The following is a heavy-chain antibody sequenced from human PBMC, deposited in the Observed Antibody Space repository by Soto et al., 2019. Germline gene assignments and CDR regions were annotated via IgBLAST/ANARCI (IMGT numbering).Heavy chain of an antibody. V-gene: IGHV3-21*04. CDR1: GFTFSDYA. Sequence: PGGSLRLSCAASGFTFSDYAMNWVRQSPGKGLEWVSSISSSGTYIYYADSLKGRFTISRDTAKNSVDLQMNSLRAEDTAVYYCAKDKLYSPFYWGQGTLVTAPQ. J-gene: IGHJ4*02. CDR2: ISSSGTYI. CDR3: AKDKLYSPFY. D-gene: IGHD5-18*01.